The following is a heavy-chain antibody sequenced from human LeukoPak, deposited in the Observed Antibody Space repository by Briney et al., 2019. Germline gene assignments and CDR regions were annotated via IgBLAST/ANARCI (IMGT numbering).Heavy chain of an antibody. CDR3: ARNGIFGVASGVGMDV. D-gene: IGHD3-3*01. CDR1: GGTFSSYT. Sequence: ASVKVSCKASGGTFSSYTISWVRQAPGQGLEWMGRIIPILGIANYAQQFQGRVTITADKSTSTAYMELSGLRSEDTAVYYCARNGIFGVASGVGMDVWGQGTTVTVSS. CDR2: IIPILGIA. V-gene: IGHV1-69*02. J-gene: IGHJ6*02.